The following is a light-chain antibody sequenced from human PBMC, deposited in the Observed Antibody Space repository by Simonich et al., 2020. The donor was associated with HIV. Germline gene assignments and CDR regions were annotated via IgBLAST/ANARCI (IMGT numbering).Light chain of an antibody. J-gene: IGKJ2*01. CDR2: GAS. CDR3: QHYNNWPPYT. Sequence: EIVMTQSPATLSVSPGERATLSCRASQSVSSNLAWYQQKSGQAPRLLMYGASTRATGIPARFSGSGSGTEFTLTISSMQSEDFAVYYCQHYNNWPPYTFGQGTKLEI. CDR1: QSVSSN. V-gene: IGKV3-15*01.